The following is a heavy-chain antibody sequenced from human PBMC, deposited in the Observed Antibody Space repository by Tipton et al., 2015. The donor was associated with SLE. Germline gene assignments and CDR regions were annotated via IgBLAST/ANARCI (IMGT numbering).Heavy chain of an antibody. CDR3: AKDYNHDYPDYN. D-gene: IGHD4-17*01. CDR1: GGSISSRNW. V-gene: IGHV4-4*02. Sequence: GLVKPSGTLSLTCGVYGGSISSRNWWSWIRQSPGKGLEWIGEIDHSGSTNYNPSLESRVTISIDKSRNQFSLRLNSVTAADTAVYYCAKDYNHDYPDYNWGQGTLVIVSS. CDR2: IDHSGST. J-gene: IGHJ4*02.